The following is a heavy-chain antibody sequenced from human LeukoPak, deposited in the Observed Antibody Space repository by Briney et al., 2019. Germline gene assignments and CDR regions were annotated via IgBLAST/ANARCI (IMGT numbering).Heavy chain of an antibody. V-gene: IGHV3-21*01. J-gene: IGHJ4*02. CDR2: ISSSSSYI. D-gene: IGHD6-13*01. CDR3: ARDAIAKSSSPRYYFDY. Sequence: GGSLRLSCAASGFTFSSYSMNWVRQAPGKGLEWVSSISSSSSYIYYADSVKGRFTISRDNAKNSLYLQMSSLRAEDTAVYYCARDAIAKSSSPRYYFDYWGQGTLVTVSS. CDR1: GFTFSSYS.